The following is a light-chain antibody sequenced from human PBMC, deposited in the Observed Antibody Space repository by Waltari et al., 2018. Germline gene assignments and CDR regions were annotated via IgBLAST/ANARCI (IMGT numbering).Light chain of an antibody. CDR1: QDISDY. Sequence: DIQMTQSPSSMSASVGDRVSITCQASQDISDYLSWYQQKPGKAPKLLIYDGSNLQTGVPSRFSGSGSGTYFTFTISSLQPEDIATYYCQQYKSLPRTFGQGTKGEIK. CDR2: DGS. CDR3: QQYKSLPRT. J-gene: IGKJ1*01. V-gene: IGKV1-33*01.